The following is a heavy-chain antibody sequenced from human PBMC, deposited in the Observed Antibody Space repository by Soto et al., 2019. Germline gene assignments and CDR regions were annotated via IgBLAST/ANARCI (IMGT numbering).Heavy chain of an antibody. V-gene: IGHV3-48*02. CDR3: ARERAVGIAVALNWFHP. D-gene: IGHD6-19*01. Sequence: EVQLVESGGGLVQPGGSLRLSCAASGFTFSSYSMNWVRQAPGKGLEWVSYISSSSSTIYYADSVKGRFTISRDNAKNSLYLQMNSLRDEDTAVYYCARERAVGIAVALNWFHPWGQGTLVTVSS. CDR2: ISSSSSTI. CDR1: GFTFSSYS. J-gene: IGHJ5*02.